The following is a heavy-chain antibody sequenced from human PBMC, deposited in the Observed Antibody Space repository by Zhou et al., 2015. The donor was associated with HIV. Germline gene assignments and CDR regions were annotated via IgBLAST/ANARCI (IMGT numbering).Heavy chain of an antibody. V-gene: IGHV1-69*01. CDR1: GGTFSSYA. CDR2: IIPIFGTA. Sequence: QVQLVQSGAEVKKPGSSVKVSCKASGGTFSSYAISWVRQAPGQGLEWMGGIIPIFGTANYAQKFQGRVTITADESTSTAYMELKSLRSEDAAIYYCARHIGNYNYAFDVWGQGTMLIVSS. J-gene: IGHJ3*01. CDR3: ARHIGNYNYAFDV. D-gene: IGHD5-24*01.